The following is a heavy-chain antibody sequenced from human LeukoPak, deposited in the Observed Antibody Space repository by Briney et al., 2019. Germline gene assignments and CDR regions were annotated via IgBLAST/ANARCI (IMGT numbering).Heavy chain of an antibody. Sequence: GRSLRLSCAASGFTFSSYGMHWVRQAPGKGLEWVAVISYDGSNKYYADSVKGRFTISRDNSKNTLYLQMNSLRAEDTAVYYCAKEGIDRGSNWCDPWGQGTLVTVSS. V-gene: IGHV3-30*18. CDR2: ISYDGSNK. CDR1: GFTFSSYG. J-gene: IGHJ5*02. CDR3: AKEGIDRGSNWCDP. D-gene: IGHD3-22*01.